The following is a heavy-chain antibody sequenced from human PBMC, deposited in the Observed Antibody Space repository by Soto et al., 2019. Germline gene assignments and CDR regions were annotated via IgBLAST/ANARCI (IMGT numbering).Heavy chain of an antibody. CDR3: ASVTTSWSK. CDR2: VNPYGASS. V-gene: IGHV1-46*01. CDR1: GYSSSNYY. D-gene: IGHD6-13*01. J-gene: IGHJ4*02. Sequence: QVQVVQSGAEVKEPDASVKVSCKASGYSSSNYYTHWVRQAPGQGLEWMGIVNPYGASSNYAQRFRGRVTLTRDTSTNTDYMDLSRLTSDDTAVYYCASVTTSWSKWGQGTRVTVSS.